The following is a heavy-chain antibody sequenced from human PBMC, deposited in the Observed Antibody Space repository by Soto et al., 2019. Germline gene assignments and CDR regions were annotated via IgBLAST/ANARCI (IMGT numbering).Heavy chain of an antibody. Sequence: QVQLVQSGAEVKKPGASVKVSCKASGYTFTSYDINWVRQATGQGLEWMGWMNPNSGNTGYAQKFQGRVTMTRNTSISTVYMELSSLRSGHTAVYYWARSTNDYGDRHWGQGTLVTVSS. CDR3: ARSTNDYGDRH. CDR2: MNPNSGNT. V-gene: IGHV1-8*01. D-gene: IGHD4-17*01. CDR1: GYTFTSYD. J-gene: IGHJ4*02.